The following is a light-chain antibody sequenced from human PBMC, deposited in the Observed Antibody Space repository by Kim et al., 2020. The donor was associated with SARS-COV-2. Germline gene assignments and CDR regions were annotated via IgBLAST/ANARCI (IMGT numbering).Light chain of an antibody. CDR2: LAS. V-gene: IGKV1-39*01. J-gene: IGKJ1*01. CDR3: QQRYSTPWT. CDR1: QDISTY. Sequence: DIQMTQSPSYVSASVGDRVTITCRVSQDISTYFNWYQHKPGKAPKLLISLASTLESGVPSRFSGSGSGTDFSLTISSLQPEDSGTYYCQQRYSTPWTFGQGTKVDIK.